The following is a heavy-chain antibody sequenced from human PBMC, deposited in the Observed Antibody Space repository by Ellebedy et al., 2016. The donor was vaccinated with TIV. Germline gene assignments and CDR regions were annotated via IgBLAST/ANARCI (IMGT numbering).Heavy chain of an antibody. CDR1: GGSISSGDYY. V-gene: IGHV4-30-4*01. J-gene: IGHJ5*02. D-gene: IGHD5-18*01. CDR3: ARVGGYLDTAMLTSWFDP. Sequence: MPSETLSLTCTVSGGSISSGDYYWSWIRQPPGKGLEWIGYIFYSGSTYYNSSLKSRVTISVDTSNNQFSLELNSVTAADTAVYYCARVGGYLDTAMLTSWFDPWGQGTLVTVSS. CDR2: IFYSGST.